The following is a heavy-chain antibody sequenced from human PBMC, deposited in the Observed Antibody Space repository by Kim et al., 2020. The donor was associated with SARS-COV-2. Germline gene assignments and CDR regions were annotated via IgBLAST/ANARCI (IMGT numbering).Heavy chain of an antibody. Sequence: SETLSLTCTVSGGSISSYYWSWIRQPPGKGLEWIGYIYYSGSTNYNPSLKSRVTISVDTSKNQFSLKLSSVTAADTAVYYCARDRGDWFDPWGQGTLVTVSS. J-gene: IGHJ5*02. D-gene: IGHD3-10*01. V-gene: IGHV4-59*01. CDR3: ARDRGDWFDP. CDR2: IYYSGST. CDR1: GGSISSYY.